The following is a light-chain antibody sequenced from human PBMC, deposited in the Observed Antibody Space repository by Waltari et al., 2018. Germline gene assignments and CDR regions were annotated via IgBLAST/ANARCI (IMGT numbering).Light chain of an antibody. Sequence: QSVLTQPPSASGTPGQRVTIPCSGSSSKLGSNYVYWYQQLPGPAPKLLIYRNNQRPSGVPARFSGSKSGTSASLAISGLRSEDEADYYCAAWDDSLSGRWVFGGGTKLTVL. CDR3: AAWDDSLSGRWV. V-gene: IGLV1-47*01. CDR1: SSKLGSNY. CDR2: RNN. J-gene: IGLJ3*02.